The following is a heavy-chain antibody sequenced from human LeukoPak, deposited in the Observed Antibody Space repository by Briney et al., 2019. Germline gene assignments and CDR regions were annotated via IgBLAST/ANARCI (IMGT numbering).Heavy chain of an antibody. D-gene: IGHD3-9*01. CDR2: INHSGST. J-gene: IGHJ4*02. V-gene: IGHV4-34*01. CDR1: GGSFSGYY. CDR3: ARGLYFDWLFSSY. Sequence: SETLSLTCAVYGGSFSGYYWSWIRQPPGKGLEWIGEINHSGSTNYNPSLKSRVTISVDTSKNQFSLKLSSVTAADTAVYYCARGLYFDWLFSSYWGQGTLVTVSS.